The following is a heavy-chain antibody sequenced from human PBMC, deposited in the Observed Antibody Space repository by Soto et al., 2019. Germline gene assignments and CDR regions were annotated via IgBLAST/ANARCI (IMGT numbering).Heavy chain of an antibody. Sequence: SETLSLTCTVSGGSISSGGYYWSWIRQHPGKGLEWIGYIYYSGSTYYNPSLKSRVTISVDTSKNQFSLKLSSVTAADTAVYYCARDIEGLGWFDPWGQGTLVTVS. V-gene: IGHV4-31*03. D-gene: IGHD2-15*01. CDR1: GGSISSGGYY. CDR3: ARDIEGLGWFDP. CDR2: IYYSGST. J-gene: IGHJ5*02.